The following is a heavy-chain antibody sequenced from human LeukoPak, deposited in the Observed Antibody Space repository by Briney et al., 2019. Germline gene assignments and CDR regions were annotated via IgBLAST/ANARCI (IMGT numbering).Heavy chain of an antibody. V-gene: IGHV1-18*01. J-gene: IGHJ4*02. Sequence: ASVKVSCKASGGTFSSYAISWVRQAPGQGLEWMGWISAYNGNTNYAQKLQGRVTMTTDTSTSTAYMELRSLRSDDTAVYYCARVLAPLGYYFDYWGQGTLVTVSS. CDR1: GGTFSSYA. D-gene: IGHD1-26*01. CDR2: ISAYNGNT. CDR3: ARVLAPLGYYFDY.